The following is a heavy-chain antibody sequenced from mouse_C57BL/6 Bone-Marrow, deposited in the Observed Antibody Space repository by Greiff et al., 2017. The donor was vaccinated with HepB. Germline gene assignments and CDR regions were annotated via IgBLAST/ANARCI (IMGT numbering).Heavy chain of an antibody. D-gene: IGHD1-1*01. V-gene: IGHV7-3*01. CDR1: GFTFTDYY. J-gene: IGHJ4*01. CDR3: ASQTTVVAEDYAMDY. CDR2: IRNKANGYTT. Sequence: EVQLVGSGGGLVQPGGSLSLSCAASGFTFTDYYMSWVRQPPGKALEWLGFIRNKANGYTTEYSASVKGRFTISRDNSQSILYLQMNALRAEDSATYYCASQTTVVAEDYAMDYWGQGTSVTVSS.